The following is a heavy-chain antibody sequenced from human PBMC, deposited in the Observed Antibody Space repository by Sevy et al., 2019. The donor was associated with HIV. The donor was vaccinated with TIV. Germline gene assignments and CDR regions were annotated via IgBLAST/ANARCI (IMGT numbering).Heavy chain of an antibody. CDR2: IRYDGSNK. CDR1: GFTFSSYG. J-gene: IGHJ3*02. D-gene: IGHD2-15*01. V-gene: IGHV3-30*02. CDR3: AKGRREDILVVVAATPNQAYAFDI. Sequence: GGSLRLSCAASGFTFSSYGMHWVRQAPGKGLEWVAFIRYDGSNKYYADSVKGRFTISRDNSKNTLYLQMNSLRAEDTAVYYCAKGRREDILVVVAATPNQAYAFDIWGQGTMVTVSS.